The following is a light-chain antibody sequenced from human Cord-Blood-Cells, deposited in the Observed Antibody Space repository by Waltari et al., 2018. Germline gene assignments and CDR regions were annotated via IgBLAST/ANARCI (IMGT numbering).Light chain of an antibody. CDR1: QSISSY. V-gene: IGKV1-39*01. Sequence: DIQMTQSPSSLSASVGDRVTITCRASQSISSYLNWYQQKPGKAPKLRIYAASSLQSGVPSRFSGSGSGTDFTLTISSLQPEDFATYYCQQSYSTPRTCGQGTKVEIK. CDR2: AAS. CDR3: QQSYSTPRT. J-gene: IGKJ1*01.